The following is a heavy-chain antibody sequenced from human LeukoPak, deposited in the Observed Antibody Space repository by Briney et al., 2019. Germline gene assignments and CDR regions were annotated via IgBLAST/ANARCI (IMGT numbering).Heavy chain of an antibody. CDR2: INAGNGNT. CDR1: GYTFTSYA. Sequence: ASVKVSCKASGYTFTSYAMHWVRQAPGQRLEWMGWINAGNGNTKYSQKFQGRVTITADESTSTAYMELSSLRSEDTAVYYCARDPPITVVRGVIGYYYYGMDVWGQGTTVTVSS. J-gene: IGHJ6*02. CDR3: ARDPPITVVRGVIGYYYYGMDV. V-gene: IGHV1-3*01. D-gene: IGHD3-10*01.